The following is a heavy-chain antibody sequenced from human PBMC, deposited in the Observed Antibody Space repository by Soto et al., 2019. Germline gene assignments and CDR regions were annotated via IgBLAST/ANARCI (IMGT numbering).Heavy chain of an antibody. CDR1: GDSVSSNSAA. D-gene: IGHD2-2*01. CDR3: ARDRGYCSSTSCYANWYFDL. CDR2: TYYRSKWYN. Sequence: QTLSLTCAISGDSVSSNSAAWNWIRQSPSRGLEWLGRTYYRSKWYNDYAVSVKSRITINPDTSKNQFSLQLNSVTPEDTAVYYCARDRGYCSSTSCYANWYFDLWGRGTLVTVS. V-gene: IGHV6-1*01. J-gene: IGHJ2*01.